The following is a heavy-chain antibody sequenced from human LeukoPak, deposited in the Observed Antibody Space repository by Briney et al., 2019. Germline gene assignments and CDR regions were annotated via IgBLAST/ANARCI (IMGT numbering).Heavy chain of an antibody. Sequence: PGGSLRLSCAVSGLTFSNYGMHWVRQAPGKGLEWLTLIWYDGHTKFYADSVKGRFTVSRDNSKNTLYLQMDNLRDEDTAVYYCAREWGRIAVAGGPGYWGQGTLVTVSS. CDR2: IWYDGHTK. J-gene: IGHJ4*02. D-gene: IGHD6-19*01. CDR3: AREWGRIAVAGGPGY. CDR1: GLTFSNYG. V-gene: IGHV3-33*01.